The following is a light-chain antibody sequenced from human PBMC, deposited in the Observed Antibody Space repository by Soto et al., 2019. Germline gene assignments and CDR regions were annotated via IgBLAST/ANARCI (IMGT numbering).Light chain of an antibody. CDR1: SSNIGAGYD. Sequence: QSVLTQPPSVSGAPGQRVTISCTGSSSNIGAGYDVPWYQQLPGTAPKLLICGNSNRPSGVPDRFSGSKSGTSASLAITGLQAEDEADYYCQSYDSSLSGSVVFGGGTKVTVL. V-gene: IGLV1-40*01. CDR3: QSYDSSLSGSVV. CDR2: GNS. J-gene: IGLJ2*01.